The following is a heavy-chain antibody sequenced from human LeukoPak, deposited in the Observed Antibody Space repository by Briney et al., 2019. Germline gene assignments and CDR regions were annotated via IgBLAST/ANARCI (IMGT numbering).Heavy chain of an antibody. D-gene: IGHD5-12*01. CDR2: INSDGSST. V-gene: IGHV3-74*01. CDR3: ARALRGYSGTDY. Sequence: PGGSLRLSCAASGFTFSSYWMHWVRQAPGKGLVWVSRINSDGSSTSYADSVKGRFTISRDNAKNTLYLQMNSLRAEDTAAYYCARALRGYSGTDYWGQGTLVTVSS. J-gene: IGHJ4*02. CDR1: GFTFSSYW.